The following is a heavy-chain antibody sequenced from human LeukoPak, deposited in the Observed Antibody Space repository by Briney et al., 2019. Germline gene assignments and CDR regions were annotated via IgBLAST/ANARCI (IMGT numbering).Heavy chain of an antibody. J-gene: IGHJ5*02. V-gene: IGHV4-61*02. D-gene: IGHD3-22*01. CDR3: ARDGAGGDSSGYFMRSNWFDP. Sequence: SQTLSLTCTVSGGSISSGSYYWSWIRQPAGKGLEWIGRIYTSGSTNYNPSLKSRVTISVDTSKNQFSLKLSSVTAADTAVYYCARDGAGGDSSGYFMRSNWFDPWGQGTLVTVSP. CDR1: GGSISSGSYY. CDR2: IYTSGST.